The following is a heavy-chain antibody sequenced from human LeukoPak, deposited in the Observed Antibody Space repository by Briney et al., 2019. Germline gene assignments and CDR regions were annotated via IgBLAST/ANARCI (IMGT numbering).Heavy chain of an antibody. CDR2: ISYDGTDT. D-gene: IGHD7-27*01. Sequence: GRSLRLSCAASGFTLSTYAMHWVRQAPGKGLEWVAVISYDGTDTYYADSVKGRFTISRDTSKNSLYLQMNSLRAEDTAVFYCARIRWGPIDYWGQGTLVTVSS. V-gene: IGHV3-30-3*01. CDR1: GFTLSTYA. CDR3: ARIRWGPIDY. J-gene: IGHJ4*02.